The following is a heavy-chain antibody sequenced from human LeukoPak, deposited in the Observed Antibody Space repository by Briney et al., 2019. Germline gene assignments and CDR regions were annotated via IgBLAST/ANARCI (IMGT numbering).Heavy chain of an antibody. J-gene: IGHJ6*02. CDR2: TYYRSKWYN. CDR1: GDRVSSNSAA. CDR3: ARGNTGTASRYFDWFAPSRYGMDV. D-gene: IGHD3-9*01. Sequence: SQTLSLTCAISGDRVSSNSAAWNWIRQSPSRGLEWLGRTYYRSKWYNDYAVSVKSRITINPDTSKNQFSLQLNSVTPEDTAVYYCARGNTGTASRYFDWFAPSRYGMDVWGQGTTVTVSS. V-gene: IGHV6-1*01.